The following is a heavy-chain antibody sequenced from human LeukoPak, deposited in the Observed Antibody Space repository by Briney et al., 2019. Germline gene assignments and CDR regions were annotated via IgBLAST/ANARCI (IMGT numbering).Heavy chain of an antibody. Sequence: PSETLSLTCAVYGGSFRGYYWSWIRQPPGKGLEWIGEIDHSGSTNYNPSLKSRVTISVDTSKNQFSLKLSSVTAADTAVYYCARGASYYYDSSGYFGAFDIWGQGTMVTVSS. D-gene: IGHD3-22*01. CDR1: GGSFRGYY. CDR3: ARGASYYYDSSGYFGAFDI. J-gene: IGHJ3*02. V-gene: IGHV4-34*01. CDR2: IDHSGST.